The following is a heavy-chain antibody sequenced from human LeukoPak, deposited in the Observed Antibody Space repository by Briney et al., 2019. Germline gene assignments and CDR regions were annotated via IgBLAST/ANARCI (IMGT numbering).Heavy chain of an antibody. CDR2: IIPIFGTA. Sequence: ASVKVSCKASGGTFSSYAISWVRQAPGQGLEWMGGIIPIFGTANYAQKFQGRVTITADESTSTAYMELSSLRSEDTAVYYCAALLGCSGGSCSIDYWGQGTLVTVSS. CDR3: AALLGCSGGSCSIDY. CDR1: GGTFSSYA. D-gene: IGHD2-15*01. V-gene: IGHV1-69*13. J-gene: IGHJ4*02.